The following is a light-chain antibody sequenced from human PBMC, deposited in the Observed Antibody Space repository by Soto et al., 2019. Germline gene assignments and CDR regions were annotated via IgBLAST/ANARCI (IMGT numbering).Light chain of an antibody. CDR3: SSHTGYSTRV. CDR1: SSDDGGYNY. Sequence: QSALTQPASVSGSPGQSIAIACTGTSSDDGGYNYVSWYQQHPGKAPKLMIHEVNNRPSGISDRFSGSKSGNTASLTISGLQADDEADYYCSSHTGYSTRVFGTGTKLTVL. J-gene: IGLJ1*01. CDR2: EVN. V-gene: IGLV2-14*01.